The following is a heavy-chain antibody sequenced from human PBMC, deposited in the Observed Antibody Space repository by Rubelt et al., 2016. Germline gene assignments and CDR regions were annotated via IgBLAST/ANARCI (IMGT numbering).Heavy chain of an antibody. D-gene: IGHD2-2*01. Sequence: QVQLVQSGAEVKKPGASVKVSCKASGYTFTTYGISWVGQATGQGLEWMGWIRTYNGNTNYAQKRQGRVTMTTDTSTITAYMELRSLRSDDTAMYFCARGYCSSANCLFIWFDPWGQGTLVTVSS. CDR3: ARGYCSSANCLFIWFDP. J-gene: IGHJ5*02. CDR2: IRTYNGNT. CDR1: GYTFTTYG. V-gene: IGHV1-18*01.